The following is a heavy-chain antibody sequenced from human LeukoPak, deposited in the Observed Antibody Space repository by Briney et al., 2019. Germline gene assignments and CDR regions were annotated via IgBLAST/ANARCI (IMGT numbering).Heavy chain of an antibody. V-gene: IGHV1-2*05. Sequence: GASVRVSCKASGYTFPHHYIHWVRQAPGQGPEWMGRINPSSGSTNYAHEVQGRVTLTRDSSISTAYMELSRLRSDDSVVYYCATGSDDRRVVVITLPFDYSGQETVVTVSS. CDR3: ATGSDDRRVVVITLPFDY. CDR2: INPSSGST. J-gene: IGHJ4*02. CDR1: GYTFPHHY. D-gene: IGHD2-21*01.